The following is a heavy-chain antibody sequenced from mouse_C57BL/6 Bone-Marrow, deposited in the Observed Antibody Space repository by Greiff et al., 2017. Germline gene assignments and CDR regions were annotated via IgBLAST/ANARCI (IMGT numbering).Heavy chain of an antibody. D-gene: IGHD2-5*01. CDR2: IWRGGST. CDR1: GFSLTSYG. V-gene: IGHV2-5*01. J-gene: IGHJ4*01. Sequence: QVQLQQSGPGLVQPSQSLSITCTVSGFSLTSYGVHWVRQSPGKGLEWLGVIWRGGSTDYNAAFMSRLSITKDNSKGQVFFKMNSLQADDTAIYYCAKRDYSNPYAMDYWGQGTSVTVSS. CDR3: AKRDYSNPYAMDY.